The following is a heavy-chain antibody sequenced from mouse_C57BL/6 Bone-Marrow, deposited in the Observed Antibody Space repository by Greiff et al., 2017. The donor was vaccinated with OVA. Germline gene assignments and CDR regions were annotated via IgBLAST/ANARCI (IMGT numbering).Heavy chain of an antibody. CDR3: ARFDYGRSYHYAMDY. CDR1: GYSFTGYF. CDR2: INPYNGDT. Sequence: EVQLQQSGPELVKPGDSVKISCKASGYSFTGYFMNWVMQSHGKSLEWIGRINPYNGDTFYNQKFKGKATLTVDKSSSTAHMELRSLTSEDSAFYYCARFDYGRSYHYAMDYWGQGTSVTVSS. V-gene: IGHV1-20*01. D-gene: IGHD1-1*01. J-gene: IGHJ4*01.